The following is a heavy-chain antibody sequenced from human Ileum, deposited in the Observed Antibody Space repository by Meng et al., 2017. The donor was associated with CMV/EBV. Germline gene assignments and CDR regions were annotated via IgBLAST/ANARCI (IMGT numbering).Heavy chain of an antibody. J-gene: IGHJ2*01. CDR2: IRNKAESYAT. Sequence: SGFRFSGSGIHWVRQAYGTGLEWVGRIRNKAESYATTYAASVKARFTISRDDSKNTAYLQMNSLKTEDTAVYYCTRHEIGTGRYFDLWGRGTLVTVSS. CDR1: GFRFSGSG. V-gene: IGHV3-73*01. D-gene: IGHD1-14*01. CDR3: TRHEIGTGRYFDL.